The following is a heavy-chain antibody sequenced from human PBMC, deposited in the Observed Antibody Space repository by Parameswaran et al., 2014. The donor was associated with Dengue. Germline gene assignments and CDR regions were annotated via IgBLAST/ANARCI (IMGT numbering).Heavy chain of an antibody. J-gene: IGHJ4*02. CDR3: AREYYDSSGYYYPY. Sequence: WIRQPPGKGLEWVAVISYDGSNKYYADSVKGRFTISRDNSKNTLYLQMNSLRAEDTAVYYCAREYYDSSGYYYPYWGQGTLVTVSS. CDR2: ISYDGSNK. D-gene: IGHD3-22*01. V-gene: IGHV3-30-3*01.